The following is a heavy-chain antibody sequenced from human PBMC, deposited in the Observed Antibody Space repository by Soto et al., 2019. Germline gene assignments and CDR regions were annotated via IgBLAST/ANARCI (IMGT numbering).Heavy chain of an antibody. CDR2: INPSGGST. V-gene: IGHV1-46*01. J-gene: IGHJ1*01. D-gene: IGHD3-22*01. CDR1: GYTFTSYY. CDR3: AKCGYDSSGRLLRYFQH. Sequence: ASVKVSCKASGYTFTSYYIHWVRQAPGQGLEWMGIINPSGGSTSYAQKFQGRVTMTRDTSTSTVYMELSSLRAEDTAVYYCAKCGYDSSGRLLRYFQHWGQGTLVTVSS.